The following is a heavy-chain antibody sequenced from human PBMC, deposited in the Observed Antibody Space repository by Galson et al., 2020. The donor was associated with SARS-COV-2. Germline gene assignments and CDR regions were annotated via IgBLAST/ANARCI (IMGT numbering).Heavy chain of an antibody. CDR1: GFTFSSYG. CDR2: IWYDGSNK. V-gene: IGHV3-33*01. J-gene: IGHJ6*02. CDR3: AGCQGVYYDYGMDV. Sequence: TGGSLRLSCAASGFTFSSYGMHWVRQAPGKGLEWVAVIWYDGSNKYYADSVKGRFTFSRDNSKNTLYLQMNSLRAEDTAVYYCAGCQGVYYDYGMDVWGQGTTVTVSS. D-gene: IGHD3-16*01.